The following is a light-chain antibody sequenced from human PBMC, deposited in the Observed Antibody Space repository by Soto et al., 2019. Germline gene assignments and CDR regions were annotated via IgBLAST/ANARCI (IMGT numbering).Light chain of an antibody. Sequence: QSVLTQPPSASGTPGQRVTISCSGSSSNIGSNTVNWYQQLPGTAAKLLIFSNDQRPSGVPDRFSGSKSGTSASLATSGLQSEEEADYYCAAWGASLNGWVFGGGTKVTVL. CDR2: SND. J-gene: IGLJ3*02. CDR3: AAWGASLNGWV. V-gene: IGLV1-44*01. CDR1: SSNIGSNT.